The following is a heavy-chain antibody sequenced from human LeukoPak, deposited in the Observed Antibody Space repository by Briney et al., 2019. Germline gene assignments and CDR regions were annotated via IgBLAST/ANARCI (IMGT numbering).Heavy chain of an antibody. J-gene: IGHJ6*03. CDR1: GFTFDDYG. CDR2: ISWDGGST. CDR3: AKDYYGSSSPRGYYYYMDV. D-gene: IGHD6-6*01. V-gene: IGHV3-43D*04. Sequence: GGXLRLSCAASGFTFDDYGMHWVRQAPGKGLEWVSVISWDGGSTYYAESVKGGFTTSRDKRKNSLYLQMNSLRAEDTALYYCAKDYYGSSSPRGYYYYMDVWGKGTTVTVSS.